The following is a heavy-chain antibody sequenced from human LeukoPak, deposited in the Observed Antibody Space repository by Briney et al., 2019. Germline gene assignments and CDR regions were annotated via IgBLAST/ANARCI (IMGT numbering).Heavy chain of an antibody. V-gene: IGHV4-34*01. CDR1: GGSFSGYY. Sequence: SETLSLTCAVYGGSFSGYYWSWIRQPPGKGLEWIGEINHSGSTNYNPSLKSRVTISVDTSKNQFSLKLSSVTAADTAVYYCARHLWIAAAFNYWGQGTLVTVSS. CDR2: INHSGST. D-gene: IGHD6-13*01. J-gene: IGHJ4*02. CDR3: ARHLWIAAAFNY.